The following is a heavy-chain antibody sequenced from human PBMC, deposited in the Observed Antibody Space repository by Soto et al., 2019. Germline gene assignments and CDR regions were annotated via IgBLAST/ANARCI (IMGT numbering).Heavy chain of an antibody. D-gene: IGHD2-8*01. Sequence: QIQMVQSGAEVKQPGASVKISCKTSGYTFSSYSINWVRQAPGQGLEWMAWISTTSGNTHYAERVQGRVTVTRDKSASTAFMEMWGLTSDDTAVYFCARDNGYYDFWGQGTLVTVSS. CDR2: ISTTSGNT. V-gene: IGHV1-18*01. J-gene: IGHJ4*02. CDR1: GYTFSSYS. CDR3: ARDNGYYDF.